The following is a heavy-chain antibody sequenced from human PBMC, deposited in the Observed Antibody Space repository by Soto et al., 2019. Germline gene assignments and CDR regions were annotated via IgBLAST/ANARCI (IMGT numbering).Heavy chain of an antibody. J-gene: IGHJ6*02. V-gene: IGHV4-30-4*01. CDR1: GGSISSGDYY. CDR2: IYYSGST. CDR3: ARGKVFPVGGMDV. Sequence: SETLSLTCTVSGGSISSGDYYWSWIRQPPGKGLEWIGYIYYSGSTYYNPSLKSRVSISIDTSKNQFSLKLSSVTAADTAVYYCARGKVFPVGGMDVRGQGTTVTVSS.